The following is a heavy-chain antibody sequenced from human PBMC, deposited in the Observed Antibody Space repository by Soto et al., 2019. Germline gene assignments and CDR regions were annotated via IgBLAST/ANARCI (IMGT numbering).Heavy chain of an antibody. Sequence: PGGSLRLSCAASGFTFSSYGMHWVRQAPGKGLEWVAVISYDGSNKYYADSVKGRFTISRDNSKNTLYLQMNSLRAEDTAVYYCAKVKYDILTGYPIDYWGQGTLVTVSS. J-gene: IGHJ4*02. CDR3: AKVKYDILTGYPIDY. D-gene: IGHD3-9*01. V-gene: IGHV3-30*18. CDR1: GFTFSSYG. CDR2: ISYDGSNK.